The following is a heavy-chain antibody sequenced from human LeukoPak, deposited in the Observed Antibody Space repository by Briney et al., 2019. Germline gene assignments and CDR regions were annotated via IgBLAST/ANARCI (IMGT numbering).Heavy chain of an antibody. Sequence: GGSVRLSCVASGFIFSGYAMHWVRQASCKGLAGVGRIRSKANSYATAYAASVKGRFTISRDDSKNTAYLQMNSLKTEDTAVYYCTRHRPDGLNYWGQGTLVTVSS. J-gene: IGHJ4*02. CDR1: GFIFSGYA. V-gene: IGHV3-73*01. CDR3: TRHRPDGLNY. CDR2: IRSKANSYAT.